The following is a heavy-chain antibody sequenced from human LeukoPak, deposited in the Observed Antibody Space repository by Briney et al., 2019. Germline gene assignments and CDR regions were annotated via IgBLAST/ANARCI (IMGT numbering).Heavy chain of an antibody. CDR2: IYYSGST. J-gene: IGHJ4*02. Sequence: SETLSLTCTVSGGSISSGGYYWSWIRQHPGKGLEWIGYIYYSGSTNYNPSLKSPVTISVDTSKNQFSLKLSSVTAADTAVYYCARVVTVTMPYYFDYWGQGTLVTVSS. CDR3: ARVVTVTMPYYFDY. D-gene: IGHD4-17*01. V-gene: IGHV4-31*01. CDR1: GGSISSGGYY.